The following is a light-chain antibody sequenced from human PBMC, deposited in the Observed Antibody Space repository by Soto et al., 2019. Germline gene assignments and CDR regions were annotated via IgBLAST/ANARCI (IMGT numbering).Light chain of an antibody. CDR3: SSYAGSNNYV. CDR2: EVS. Sequence: SALKQPVSATGTPGQSVTIYSNGTSSDVGGYNYVSWYQQHPGKAPKLMIYEVSERPSGVPDRFSGSKSGNTASLTVSGLQAEDEADYYCSSYAGSNNYVFGTGTKVTVL. V-gene: IGLV2-8*01. CDR1: SSDVGGYNY. J-gene: IGLJ1*01.